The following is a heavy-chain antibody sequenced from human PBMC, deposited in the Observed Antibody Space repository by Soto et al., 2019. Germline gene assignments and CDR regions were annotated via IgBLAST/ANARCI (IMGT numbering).Heavy chain of an antibody. J-gene: IGHJ5*02. Sequence: QVQLVQSGAEVKKPGSSVKVSCKASGYTFTSYGISWVRQAPGQGLEWMGWISANNGNTKYAQNFQGRVTMTTDTSTSTAYMELRSLRSDDTAVYYCARAYSPGLFDPWGQGTLVTVSS. D-gene: IGHD2-15*01. V-gene: IGHV1-18*01. CDR1: GYTFTSYG. CDR2: ISANNGNT. CDR3: ARAYSPGLFDP.